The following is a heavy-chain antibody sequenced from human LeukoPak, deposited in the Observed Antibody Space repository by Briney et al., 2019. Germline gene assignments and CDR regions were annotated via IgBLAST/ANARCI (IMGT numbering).Heavy chain of an antibody. CDR3: AKDSGYGHHFDY. Sequence: GGSLRLSCAASRFTFSSYSMNWVRQAPGKGLEWVSSISSSSSYIYYADSVKGRFTISRDNAKNSLYLQMNSLRAEDTAVYYCAKDSGYGHHFDYWGQGTLVTVSS. V-gene: IGHV3-21*01. CDR2: ISSSSSYI. J-gene: IGHJ4*02. CDR1: RFTFSSYS. D-gene: IGHD6-25*01.